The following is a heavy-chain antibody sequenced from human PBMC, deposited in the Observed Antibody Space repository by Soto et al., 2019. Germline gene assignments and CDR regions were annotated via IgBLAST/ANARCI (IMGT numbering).Heavy chain of an antibody. CDR3: ARAGLTGTIDY. D-gene: IGHD1-20*01. J-gene: IGHJ4*02. V-gene: IGHV4-31*03. CDR2: IYYSGST. Sequence: PSETLSLTCTVSGGSISSGGYYWSWIRQHPGKGLEWIGYIYYSGSTYYNPSLKSRVTISVDTSKNQYSLKLSSVTAAATAVYYCARAGLTGTIDYWGQGTLVTVSS. CDR1: GGSISSGGYY.